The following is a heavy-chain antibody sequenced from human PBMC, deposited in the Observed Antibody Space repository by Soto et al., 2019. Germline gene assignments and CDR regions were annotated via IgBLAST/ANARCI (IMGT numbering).Heavy chain of an antibody. Sequence: QVQLQESGPGLVKPSETLTLTCKVYSGSVSNYYWSWIRQPAGKGLEWIGRIYTGGSTNYNPSLKRRVTMSVDTSNTQVSLRLTSVTAADTAVYYCARASVGPPGGGSWTMPFYSWGRGTLVTFSS. CDR1: SGSVSNYY. D-gene: IGHD2-15*01. V-gene: IGHV4-4*07. CDR3: ARASVGPPGGGSWTMPFYS. CDR2: IYTGGST. J-gene: IGHJ4*02.